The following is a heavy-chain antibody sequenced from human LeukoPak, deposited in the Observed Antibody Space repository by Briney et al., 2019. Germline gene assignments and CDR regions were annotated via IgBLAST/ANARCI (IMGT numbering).Heavy chain of an antibody. J-gene: IGHJ4*02. CDR3: TTYDYKIDY. CDR1: GFAFSNAW. D-gene: IGHD4-11*01. CDR2: IRSTSSGGTT. V-gene: IGHV3-15*01. Sequence: GGSLRLSCAASGFAFSNAWMRWVRQAPGKGLEWVGRIRSTSSGGTTEYAAPLKGRFTISRDDSKNTLYLQMNSLTTEDTAVYYCTTYDYKIDYWGQGTLVTVSS.